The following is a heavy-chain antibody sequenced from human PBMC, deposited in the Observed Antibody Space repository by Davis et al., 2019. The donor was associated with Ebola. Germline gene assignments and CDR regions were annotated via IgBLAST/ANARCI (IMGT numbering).Heavy chain of an antibody. D-gene: IGHD4-11*01. J-gene: IGHJ4*02. CDR2: IIPIFGTA. Sequence: SVKVSCKASGYTFTSSGISWVRQAPGQGLEWMGGIIPIFGTANYAQKFQGRVTITADESTSTAYMELSSLRSEDTAVYYCARVDYSNSFDYWGQGTLVTVSS. CDR3: ARVDYSNSFDY. V-gene: IGHV1-69*13. CDR1: GYTFTSSG.